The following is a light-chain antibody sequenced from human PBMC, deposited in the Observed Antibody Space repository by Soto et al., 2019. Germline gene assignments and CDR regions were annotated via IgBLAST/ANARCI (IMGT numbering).Light chain of an antibody. V-gene: IGLV4-60*02. Sequence: QSVLTLSSSASASLGSSVKLTCTLSSGHSTYIIARHQQQPGKAPRYLMKLEGSGSYNKGSGVPDRFSGSSSGADRYLTISNLQFEDEADYYCETWDINTHVVFGGGTKLPVL. CDR2: LEGSGSY. CDR3: ETWDINTHVV. CDR1: SGHSTYI. J-gene: IGLJ2*01.